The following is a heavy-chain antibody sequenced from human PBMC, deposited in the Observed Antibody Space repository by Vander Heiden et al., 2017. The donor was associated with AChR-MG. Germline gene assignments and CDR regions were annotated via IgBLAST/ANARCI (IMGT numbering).Heavy chain of an antibody. J-gene: IGHJ4*02. V-gene: IGHV1-69*01. Sequence: VQLVQSGAEVEKPGPSAKVSCKASGGPCSSYAISWVRQAPGQGLEWMGGIIPIVGTANYAQKFQGRVTITADESTSTAYMELSSLRSEDTAVYYCARQQWLHSDFDYWGQGTLVTVSS. CDR3: ARQQWLHSDFDY. CDR2: IIPIVGTA. CDR1: GGPCSSYA. D-gene: IGHD6-19*01.